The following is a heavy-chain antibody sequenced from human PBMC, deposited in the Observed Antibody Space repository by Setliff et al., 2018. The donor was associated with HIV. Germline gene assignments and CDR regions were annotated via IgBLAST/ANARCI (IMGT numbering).Heavy chain of an antibody. CDR2: IYYSGST. CDR3: VTGRDAYKTGY. V-gene: IGHV4-39*07. Sequence: SETLSLTCTVSGGSISSSSYYWGWIRQPPGKGLEWIGSIYYSGSTHCNPSLKSRVTMSLDTSKNQFSLTLTSVTAADTAVYYCVTGRDAYKTGYWGQGILVTVSS. D-gene: IGHD2-15*01. J-gene: IGHJ4*02. CDR1: GGSISSSSYY.